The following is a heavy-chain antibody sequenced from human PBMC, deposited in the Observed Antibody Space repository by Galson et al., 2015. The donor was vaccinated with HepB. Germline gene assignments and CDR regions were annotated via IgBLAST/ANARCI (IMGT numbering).Heavy chain of an antibody. CDR3: AGFRASRGVSGNGFDP. Sequence: SVKVSCKASGYTFTNHAIHWVRQAPGQRLEWMGWINPGSVKTQFSQKFRDRVFFTRDISASTVYMELTRLRSDDTAVYYCAGFRASRGVSGNGFDPWGQGTPVTVSA. V-gene: IGHV1-3*01. CDR2: INPGSVKT. D-gene: IGHD5/OR15-5a*01. CDR1: GYTFTNHA. J-gene: IGHJ5*02.